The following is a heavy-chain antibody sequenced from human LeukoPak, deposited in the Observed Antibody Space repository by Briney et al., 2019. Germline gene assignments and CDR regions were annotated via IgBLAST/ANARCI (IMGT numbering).Heavy chain of an antibody. CDR2: ISSSGSTI. V-gene: IGHV3-48*03. D-gene: IGHD5-18*01. CDR3: ARDGRGYSYGGLYYYYYMDV. Sequence: GGSLRLSCAASGFTFSSYETNWVRQAPGKGLEWVSYISSSGSTIYYADSVKGRFTISRDNAKNSLYLQMNSLRAEDTAVYYCARDGRGYSYGGLYYYYYMDVWGKGTTVTVSS. J-gene: IGHJ6*03. CDR1: GFTFSSYE.